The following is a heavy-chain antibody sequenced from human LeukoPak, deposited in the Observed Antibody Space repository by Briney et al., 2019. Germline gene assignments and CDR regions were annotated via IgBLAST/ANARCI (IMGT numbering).Heavy chain of an antibody. J-gene: IGHJ6*02. CDR1: GGSFSGYY. CDR2: INHSGST. V-gene: IGHV4-34*01. D-gene: IGHD3-10*01. Sequence: PSETLSLTCAVYGGSFSGYYWSWIRQPPGKGLEWIGEINHSGSTNYNPSLKSRVTISVDTSKNQFSLKLSSMTAADTAVYYCARGPSFTDYYGSGSYYKAPGYYYGMDVWGQGTTVTVSS. CDR3: ARGPSFTDYYGSGSYYKAPGYYYGMDV.